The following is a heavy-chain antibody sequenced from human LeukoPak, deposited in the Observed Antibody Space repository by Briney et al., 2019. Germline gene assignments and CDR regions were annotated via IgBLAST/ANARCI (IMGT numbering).Heavy chain of an antibody. CDR2: IYYNGDT. J-gene: IGHJ4*02. Sequence: NASETLSLTCTVSGGSVGNSLYYWSWIRQPPGKGLEWIGYIYYNGDTNYNPSLKSRVIISIDTSSNQFSLRLNSMTAADTAVYYCARVLRAASWRSYDYWGQGSLVTVSS. V-gene: IGHV4-61*01. CDR3: ARVLRAASWRSYDY. CDR1: GGSVGNSLYY. D-gene: IGHD5-18*01.